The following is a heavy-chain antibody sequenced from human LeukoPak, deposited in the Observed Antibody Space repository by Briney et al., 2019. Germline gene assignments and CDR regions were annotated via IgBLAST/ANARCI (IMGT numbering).Heavy chain of an antibody. Sequence: GASLKISFKGSGSRFTSYWIGWVRRMPGKGLEWKGIIYRGDCDTRYSPSFKGQVTISADKSITTAYLQWSSLKASDTAMYYCARRVGVTAFDYWGQGTLVTVSS. CDR1: GSRFTSYW. CDR3: ARRVGVTAFDY. V-gene: IGHV5-51*01. J-gene: IGHJ4*02. D-gene: IGHD1-26*01. CDR2: IYRGDCDT.